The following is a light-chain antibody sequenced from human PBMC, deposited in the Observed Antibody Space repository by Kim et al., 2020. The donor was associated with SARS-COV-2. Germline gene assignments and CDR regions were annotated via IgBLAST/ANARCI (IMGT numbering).Light chain of an antibody. V-gene: IGLV10-54*01. Sequence: QAGLTQPPSVSKGLRQTATLTCTGNSNNVGNQGAAWLQQHQGHPPKLLSYRNNNRPSGISERLSASRSGNTASLTITGLQPDYEADYYCSAWDSSLSAWVFGGGTQLTVL. CDR2: RNN. J-gene: IGLJ3*02. CDR3: SAWDSSLSAWV. CDR1: SNNVGNQG.